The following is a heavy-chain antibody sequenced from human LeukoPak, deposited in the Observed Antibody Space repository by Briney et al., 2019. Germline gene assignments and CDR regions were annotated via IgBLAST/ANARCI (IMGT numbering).Heavy chain of an antibody. J-gene: IGHJ4*02. D-gene: IGHD1-26*01. CDR2: INTHNGAT. Sequence: ASVKVSCKASGNTFAGYYVHWVRQAPGQGLEWMGWINTHNGATNYAQHFQGRVTMTTDTAVTTAYMDLDGLISDDAAVYFCARGAIGGLRKGFDIWGQGTLVTVSS. V-gene: IGHV1-2*02. CDR3: ARGAIGGLRKGFDI. CDR1: GNTFAGYY.